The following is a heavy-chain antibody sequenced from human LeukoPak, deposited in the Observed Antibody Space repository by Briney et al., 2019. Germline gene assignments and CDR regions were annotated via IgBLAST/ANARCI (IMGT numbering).Heavy chain of an antibody. V-gene: IGHV3-74*01. CDR3: TRDLMDYDVSTGLHHYYMDV. CDR1: GFTFSSYW. D-gene: IGHD3-9*01. Sequence: GGSLRLSCVASGFTFSSYWMHWVRQDPRKGLVWVSLISGDRRNINYADSVRGRFTISRDNAKNTLYLQMNTLRVEDTAVYYCTRDLMDYDVSTGLHHYYMDVWGQGTTVTVSS. CDR2: ISGDRRNI. J-gene: IGHJ6*02.